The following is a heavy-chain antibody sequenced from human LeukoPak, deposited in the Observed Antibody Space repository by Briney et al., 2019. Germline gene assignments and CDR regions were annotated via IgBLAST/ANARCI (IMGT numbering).Heavy chain of an antibody. D-gene: IGHD3-22*01. CDR3: ARGPHDSSGSFDY. V-gene: IGHV4-31*02. CDR2: IYYSGST. Sequence: WVRQMPGKGLEWIGYIYYSGSTYYNPSLKSRVTISVDTSKNQFSLKLSSVTAADTAVYYCARGPHDSSGSFDYWGQGTPVTVSS. J-gene: IGHJ4*02.